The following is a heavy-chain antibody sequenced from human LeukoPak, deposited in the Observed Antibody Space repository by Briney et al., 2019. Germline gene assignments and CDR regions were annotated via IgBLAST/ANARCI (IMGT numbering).Heavy chain of an antibody. V-gene: IGHV3-66*01. CDR2: IYSGGST. CDR3: AHLAYYYDSSGRDY. J-gene: IGHJ4*02. D-gene: IGHD3-22*01. Sequence: GGSLRLSCAASGFTVSSNYMSWVRQAPGKGLEWVSVIYSGGSTYYADSVKGRFTISRDNSKNTLYLQMNSLRAEDTAVYYCAHLAYYYDSSGRDYWGQGTLVTVSS. CDR1: GFTVSSNY.